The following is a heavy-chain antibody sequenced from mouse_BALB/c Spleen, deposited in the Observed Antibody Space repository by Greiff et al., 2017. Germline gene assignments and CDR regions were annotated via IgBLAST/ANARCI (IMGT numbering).Heavy chain of an antibody. CDR2: IRLKSNNYAT. J-gene: IGHJ3*01. D-gene: IGHD2-4*01. CDR3: TRRIYYDYDWFAY. Sequence: EVMLVESGGGLVQPGGSMKLSCVASGFTFSNYWMNWVRQSPEKGLEWVAEIRLKSNNYATHYAESVKGRFTISRDDSKSSVYLQMNNLRAEDTGIYYCTRRIYYDYDWFAYWGQGTLVTVSA. CDR1: GFTFSNYW. V-gene: IGHV6-6*02.